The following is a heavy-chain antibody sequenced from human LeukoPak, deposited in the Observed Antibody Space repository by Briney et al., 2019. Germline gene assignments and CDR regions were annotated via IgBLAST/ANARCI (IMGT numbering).Heavy chain of an antibody. CDR3: ARVSAIGYHEYDY. V-gene: IGHV4-30-2*01. D-gene: IGHD2-2*01. Sequence: SETLSLTCTVSGGSISSGGYYWSWIRQPPGKGLEWIGYIYHSGSTYYNPSLKSRVTISVDRSKNQFSLKLSSVTAADTAVYYCARVSAIGYHEYDYWGQGTLVTVSS. CDR2: IYHSGST. J-gene: IGHJ4*02. CDR1: GGSISSGGYY.